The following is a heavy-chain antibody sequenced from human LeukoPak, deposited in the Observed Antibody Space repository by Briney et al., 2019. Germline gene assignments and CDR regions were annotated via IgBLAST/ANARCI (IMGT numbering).Heavy chain of an antibody. CDR1: GVTFSSYA. CDR3: AKDLGSSPPGDS. D-gene: IGHD6-13*01. J-gene: IGHJ4*02. Sequence: GGSLRLSCAVSGVTFSSYAMSWVRQAPGKGLGWVSSISRSGDSTYYADPVKGRFTISRDTSTNTLYLQMNSLRAEDTAIYYCAKDLGSSPPGDSWGQGTLVTVSS. V-gene: IGHV3-23*01. CDR2: ISRSGDST.